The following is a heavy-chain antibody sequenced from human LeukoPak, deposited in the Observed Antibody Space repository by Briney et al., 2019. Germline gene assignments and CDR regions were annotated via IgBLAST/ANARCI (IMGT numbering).Heavy chain of an antibody. CDR3: AILGIAVAGNFDY. CDR1: GYTFTSYG. Sequence: ASVKVSCKASGYTFTSYGISWVRQAPGQGLEWMGWISAYNGNTNYAQKLQGRVTMTTDTSTSTAYTELRSLRSDDTAVYYCAILGIAVAGNFDYWGQGTLVTVSS. V-gene: IGHV1-18*01. J-gene: IGHJ4*02. CDR2: ISAYNGNT. D-gene: IGHD6-19*01.